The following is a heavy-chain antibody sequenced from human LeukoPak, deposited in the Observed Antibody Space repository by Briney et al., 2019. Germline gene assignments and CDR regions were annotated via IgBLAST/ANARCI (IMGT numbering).Heavy chain of an antibody. CDR1: GFALSSYG. J-gene: IGHJ4*02. CDR3: AKDLYSSGWYPPIIGEYFDC. Sequence: GRSLRLSCAASGFALSSYGIPWVRQAPGQGLEWVAVISYAGSNKSYADSVKGRFTISRDNSKNTLYLQISSLMTEDTAVDYGAKDLYSSGWYPPIIGEYFDCWGQGTLVTVSS. D-gene: IGHD6-19*01. CDR2: ISYAGSNK. V-gene: IGHV3-30*18.